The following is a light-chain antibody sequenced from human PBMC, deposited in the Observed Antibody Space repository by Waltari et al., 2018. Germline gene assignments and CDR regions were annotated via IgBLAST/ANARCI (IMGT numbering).Light chain of an antibody. J-gene: IGKJ2*01. Sequence: EIVLTQSPGTLSLSPGERATLSCRASQSVSNNYLAWYQAKPGQAPRLLIYAVSHRATGIPDRFSGGVSGTDFTLTISRLEPEDFAVYYCQQYGGSPKYTFGQGTKLEIK. CDR2: AVS. CDR1: QSVSNNY. V-gene: IGKV3-20*01. CDR3: QQYGGSPKYT.